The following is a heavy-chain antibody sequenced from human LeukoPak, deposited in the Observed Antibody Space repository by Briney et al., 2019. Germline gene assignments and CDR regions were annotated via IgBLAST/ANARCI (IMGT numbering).Heavy chain of an antibody. Sequence: PSETLSLTCTVSGGSISSADYYWSWIRQPPGKGLEWIGYIYYSGSTNYNPSLKSRVTISVDTSKNQFSLKLSSVTAADTAVYYCARLEPVDTAMDYWGQGTLVTVSS. V-gene: IGHV4-61*08. D-gene: IGHD5-18*01. CDR3: ARLEPVDTAMDY. J-gene: IGHJ4*02. CDR1: GGSISSADYY. CDR2: IYYSGST.